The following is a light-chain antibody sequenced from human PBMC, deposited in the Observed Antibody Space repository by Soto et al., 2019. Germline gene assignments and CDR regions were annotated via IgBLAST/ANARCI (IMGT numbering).Light chain of an antibody. CDR3: QQYNSYPLT. CDR2: KAS. J-gene: IGKJ5*01. CDR1: QSISSL. Sequence: DIQMTQSPSTLSASVGDRVTITCRASQSISSLLAWYQQKPGRAPTLLIYKASTLESGVPSRFSGSGSGTEFTLTISSLQPDDCATYYCQQYNSYPLTFGQGTRLDI. V-gene: IGKV1-5*03.